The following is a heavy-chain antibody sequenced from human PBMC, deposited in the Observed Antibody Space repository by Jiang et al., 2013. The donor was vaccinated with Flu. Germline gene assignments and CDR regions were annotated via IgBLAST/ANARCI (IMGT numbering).Heavy chain of an antibody. CDR2: IYHSGSM. V-gene: IGHV4-30-2*01. CDR3: VRGSDDNVPGHDRFDY. D-gene: IGHD1-1*01. CDR1: GGSISSGGYT. J-gene: IGHJ4*01. Sequence: GPGLVKPSQTLSLNCAVSGGSISSGGYTWSWIRQPPGKGLEWIGYIYHSGSMYFNPSLKSRITLSVDRSKSQISLKLTSVTAADTAVYYCVRGSDDNVPGHDRFDY.